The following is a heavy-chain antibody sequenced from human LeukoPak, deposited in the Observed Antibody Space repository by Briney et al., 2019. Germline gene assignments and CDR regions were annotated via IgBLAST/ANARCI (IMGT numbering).Heavy chain of an antibody. CDR1: GFTFSNYA. J-gene: IGHJ4*02. Sequence: GGSLRLSCAPSGFTFSNYAMSCVRQAPEKGLEWGSAISETGGTIHYADSARGRFIISRDNSKNTLYLQMNSLRAEDTAVYYCAREMTIIAYSFDSWGQGTLVTVSS. CDR2: ISETGGTI. D-gene: IGHD5-24*01. CDR3: AREMTIIAYSFDS. V-gene: IGHV3-23*01.